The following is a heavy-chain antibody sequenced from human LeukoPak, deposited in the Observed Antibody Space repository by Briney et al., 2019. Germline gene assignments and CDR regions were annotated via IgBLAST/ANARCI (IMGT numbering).Heavy chain of an antibody. V-gene: IGHV4-39*07. J-gene: IGHJ5*02. Sequence: SETLSLTCTVSGGSISSSSYYWGWIRQPPGKGLEWIGSIYYSGSTYYNPSLKSRVTISVDTSKNQFSLKLSSVTAADTAVYYCASQPTQGRDGYNYAWGQGTLVTVSS. CDR3: ASQPTQGRDGYNYA. D-gene: IGHD5-24*01. CDR1: GGSISSSSYY. CDR2: IYYSGST.